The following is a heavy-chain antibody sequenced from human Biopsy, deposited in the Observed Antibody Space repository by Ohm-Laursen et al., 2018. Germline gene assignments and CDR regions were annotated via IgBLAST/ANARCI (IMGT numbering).Heavy chain of an antibody. D-gene: IGHD2-15*01. CDR1: GFTFSSYG. V-gene: IGHV3-23*01. CDR2: LSGSGGTT. CDR3: AKTFHGSSFLYDY. J-gene: IGHJ4*02. Sequence: SLRLSCTASGFTFSSYGMNWVRQAQGKGLGWVSVLSGSGGTTYYADSVKGRFTISRDNSKNTLYLQMNSLIAEDTAVYYCAKTFHGSSFLYDYWGQGTLVTVSS.